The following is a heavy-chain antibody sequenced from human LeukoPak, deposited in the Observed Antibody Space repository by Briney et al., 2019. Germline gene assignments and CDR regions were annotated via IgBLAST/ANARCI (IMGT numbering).Heavy chain of an antibody. D-gene: IGHD2-15*01. V-gene: IGHV3-43*01. J-gene: IGHJ6*02. Sequence: GGSLRLSCAASGLSIGDNSMHWVRQAPGKGLEWVSLISWDESTTYYSDSVKGRFTVSRDSSKNSLHLQMNSLRTEDTALYYCARGPNRWWVVSRNWGMDVWGQGTTVTVSS. CDR2: ISWDESTT. CDR1: GLSIGDNS. CDR3: ARGPNRWWVVSRNWGMDV.